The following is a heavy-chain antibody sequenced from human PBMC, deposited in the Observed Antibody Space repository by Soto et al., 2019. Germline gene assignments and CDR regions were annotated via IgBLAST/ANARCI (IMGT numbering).Heavy chain of an antibody. J-gene: IGHJ4*02. D-gene: IGHD6-19*01. CDR2: SSYTGNT. CDR3: ARRYGWLYFDY. CDR1: GASITSGNYY. Sequence: SETLSLTCTVSGASITSGNYYWGWIRHPPGKGLQWIGSSSYTGNTYFNPSLRSRVTISVDTSKNQFSLRLISVTAADTALYYCARRYGWLYFDYWGQGSLVTVSS. V-gene: IGHV4-39*01.